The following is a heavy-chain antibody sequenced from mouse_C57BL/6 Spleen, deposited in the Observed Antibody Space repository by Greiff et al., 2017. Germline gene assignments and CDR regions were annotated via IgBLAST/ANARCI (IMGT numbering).Heavy chain of an antibody. Sequence: QVQLQQSGAELVKPGASVKISCKASGYAFSSYWMNWVKQRPGKGLEWIGQIYPGDGDTNYNGKFKGKATLTADKSSSTAYMQLSSLTSEDSAVYFCARILYYYGSSYFDYWGQGTTLTVSS. D-gene: IGHD1-1*01. CDR1: GYAFSSYW. V-gene: IGHV1-80*01. CDR2: IYPGDGDT. J-gene: IGHJ2*01. CDR3: ARILYYYGSSYFDY.